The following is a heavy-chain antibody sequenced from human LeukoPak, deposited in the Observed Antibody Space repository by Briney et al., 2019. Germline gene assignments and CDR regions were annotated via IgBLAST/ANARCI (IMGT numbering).Heavy chain of an antibody. Sequence: GGSLRLSCAASGFPFDDYGMLWVRQAPGKGLEWVSFISWHGESTYYSDSVKGRFSIYRDSSKNSLCLQMNSLRTEDTGLYYCAKDLGPRGVGATPQYWGQGTVVSVSS. CDR1: GFPFDDYG. J-gene: IGHJ4*02. V-gene: IGHV3-43D*03. D-gene: IGHD1-26*01. CDR2: ISWHGEST. CDR3: AKDLGPRGVGATPQY.